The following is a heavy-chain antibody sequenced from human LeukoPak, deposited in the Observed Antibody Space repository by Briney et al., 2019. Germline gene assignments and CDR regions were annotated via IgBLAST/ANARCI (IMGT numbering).Heavy chain of an antibody. CDR3: ARDRAGTTGNWFDP. CDR1: GYTFTSYG. J-gene: IGHJ5*02. CDR2: TSAYSGNT. D-gene: IGHD1-1*01. V-gene: IGHV1-18*04. Sequence: GASVKVSCKASGYTFTSYGISWVRQAPGQGLEWMGWTSAYSGNTNYAQKLQGRVTMTTDTSTSTAYMELRSLRSDDTAVYYCARDRAGTTGNWFDPWGQGTLVTVSS.